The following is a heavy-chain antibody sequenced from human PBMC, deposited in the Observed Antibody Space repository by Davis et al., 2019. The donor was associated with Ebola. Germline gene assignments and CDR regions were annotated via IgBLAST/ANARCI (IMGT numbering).Heavy chain of an antibody. CDR2: IIPILGIA. J-gene: IGHJ4*02. V-gene: IGHV1-69*04. D-gene: IGHD3-16*01. Sequence: KVSCQASGGTFSSYAISWVRQAPGQGLEWMGRIIPILGIANYAQKFQGRVTITADKSTSTAYMELSSLRSEDTAVYYCARGLYGGWGPTFDYWGQGTLVTVSS. CDR1: GGTFSSYA. CDR3: ARGLYGGWGPTFDY.